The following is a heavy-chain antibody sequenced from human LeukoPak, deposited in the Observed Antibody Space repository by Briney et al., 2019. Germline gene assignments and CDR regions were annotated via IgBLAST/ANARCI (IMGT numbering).Heavy chain of an antibody. V-gene: IGHV1-2*02. J-gene: IGHJ4*02. CDR2: INPNSGDT. CDR3: ARLAVTTFTSFSDY. CDR1: GYRFTDYY. Sequence: ASVKVSCKSSGYRFTDYYVHWVRQAPGQGLECMGWINPNSGDTNYAPKFQGRVTMTRDTSINTAYMQLSRLRSDDTAFYYCARLAVTTFTSFSDYWGQGTLVTVSS. D-gene: IGHD4-17*01.